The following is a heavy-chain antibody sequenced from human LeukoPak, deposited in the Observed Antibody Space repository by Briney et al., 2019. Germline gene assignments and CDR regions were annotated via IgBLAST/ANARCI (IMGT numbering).Heavy chain of an antibody. CDR1: GGSISSGSYY. V-gene: IGHV4-61*02. Sequence: SQTLSLTCTVSGGSISSGSYYWSWIRQPAGKGLEWIGRIYTSGSTNYNPSLKSRVTISVDTSKNQFSLKLSSVTAADTAVYYCARSTYCRSTSCYTAFDIWGQGTMVTVSS. D-gene: IGHD2-2*02. CDR3: ARSTYCRSTSCYTAFDI. J-gene: IGHJ3*02. CDR2: IYTSGST.